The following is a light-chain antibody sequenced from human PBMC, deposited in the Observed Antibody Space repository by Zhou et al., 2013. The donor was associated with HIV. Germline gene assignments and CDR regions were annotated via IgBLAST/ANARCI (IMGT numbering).Light chain of an antibody. CDR3: QQYNSYPLT. V-gene: IGKV1-39*01. Sequence: DIQMTQSPSSLSASIGDRVTITCRASQSISSYLNWYQQKPGKAPKLLIYAASSLQSGVPSRFSGSGSGTDFTLTISSLQPEDSATYYCQQYNSYPLTFGQGTKVEIK. CDR1: QSISSY. CDR2: AAS. J-gene: IGKJ1*01.